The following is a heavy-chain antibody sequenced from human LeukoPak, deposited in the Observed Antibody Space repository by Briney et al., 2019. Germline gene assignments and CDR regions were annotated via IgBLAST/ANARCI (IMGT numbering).Heavy chain of an antibody. CDR3: AYYDSGSYYNYYYYYYMDV. V-gene: IGHV3-23*01. D-gene: IGHD3-10*01. CDR2: ISGSGGST. J-gene: IGHJ6*03. CDR1: GFTFSSYA. Sequence: GGSLRLSCAASGFTFSSYAMSWVRQAPGKGLEWVSAISGSGGSTYYADSVKGRFTISRDNSKNTLYLQMNSLRAEDTAVYYCAYYDSGSYYNYYYYYYMDVWGKGTTVTVSS.